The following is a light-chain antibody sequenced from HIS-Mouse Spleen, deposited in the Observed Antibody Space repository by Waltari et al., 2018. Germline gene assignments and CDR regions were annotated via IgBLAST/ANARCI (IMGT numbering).Light chain of an antibody. J-gene: IGKJ2*01. Sequence: DVVMTQSPLSLPVTLGQPASIPCRSSQSLVHSDGNTYLNWFQQRPGQSPRRLIYKVSNRDSGVPDRLSGSGSGTDFTLKISRVEAEDVGVYYCMQGTHWPITFGQGTKLEIK. CDR2: KVS. V-gene: IGKV2-30*02. CDR1: QSLVHSDGNTY. CDR3: MQGTHWPIT.